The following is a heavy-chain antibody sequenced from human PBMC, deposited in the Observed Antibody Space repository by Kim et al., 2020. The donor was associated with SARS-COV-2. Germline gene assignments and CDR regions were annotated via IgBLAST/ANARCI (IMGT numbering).Heavy chain of an antibody. D-gene: IGHD4-17*01. CDR1: GGSISSSSYY. J-gene: IGHJ6*02. CDR2: IYYSGST. CDR3: ARYYGGVYYYYYGMDV. Sequence: SETLSLTCTVSGGSISSSSYYWGWIRQPPGKGLEWIGSIYYSGSTYYNPSLKSRVTISVDTSKNQFSLKLSSVTAADTAVYYCARYYGGVYYYYYGMDVWGQGTPVTVSS. V-gene: IGHV4-39*01.